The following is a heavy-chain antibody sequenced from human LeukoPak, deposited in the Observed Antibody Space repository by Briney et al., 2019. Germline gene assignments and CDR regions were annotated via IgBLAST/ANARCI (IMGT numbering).Heavy chain of an antibody. V-gene: IGHV3-33*08. D-gene: IGHD2-15*01. Sequence: GGSLRLSCAASGFTFSSYGMHWVRQAPGKGLEWVAVIWYGGSNKYYADSVKGRFTISRDNSKNTLYLQMNSLRAEDTAVYYCASDAWAQGYCSGGSCNAIWGQGTMVTVSS. CDR2: IWYGGSNK. CDR1: GFTFSSYG. CDR3: ASDAWAQGYCSGGSCNAI. J-gene: IGHJ3*02.